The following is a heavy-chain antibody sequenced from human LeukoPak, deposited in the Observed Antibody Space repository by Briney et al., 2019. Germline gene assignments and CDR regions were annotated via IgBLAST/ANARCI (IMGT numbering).Heavy chain of an antibody. D-gene: IGHD1-1*01. J-gene: IGHJ3*02. CDR2: VEQDGSEK. V-gene: IGHV3-7*05. Sequence: GGSLRLSCAASGFXFSIYYMSWVRQAPGKGLEWVANVEQDGSEKHYVDSVKGRFTISRDNAKNSLYLRMNSRRAEDTAVYYCARDPTGNDAFDIWGQGTMVTVSS. CDR3: ARDPTGNDAFDI. CDR1: GFXFSIYY.